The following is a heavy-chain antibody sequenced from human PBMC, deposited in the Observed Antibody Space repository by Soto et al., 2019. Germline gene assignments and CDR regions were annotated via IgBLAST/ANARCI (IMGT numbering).Heavy chain of an antibody. CDR1: GYTFTSYY. CDR2: INPSGGST. J-gene: IGHJ4*02. CDR3: AHTKFGYCSGGSCYSSHFDY. D-gene: IGHD2-15*01. Sequence: ASVKVSCKASGYTFTSYYMHWLRQAPGQGLEWMGIINPSGGSTSYSPSLKSRLTITKDTSKNQVVLTMTNMDPVDTATYYCAHTKFGYCSGGSCYSSHFDYWGQGTLVTVSS. V-gene: IGHV1-46*04.